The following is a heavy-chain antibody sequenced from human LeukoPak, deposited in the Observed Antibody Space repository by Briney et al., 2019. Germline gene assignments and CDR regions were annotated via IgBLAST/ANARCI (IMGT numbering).Heavy chain of an antibody. CDR3: AKRVAGISFDY. V-gene: IGHV3-23*01. Sequence: SGGSLRLSCAASGFTFSGYAMTWVRQAPGKGLEWVSAISGGGGTYYADSVKGRFTISRDNSKNTLYLQMNSLRAEDTAVYYCAKRVAGISFDYWGQGTLVTVSS. CDR1: GFTFSGYA. J-gene: IGHJ4*02. CDR2: ISGGGGT. D-gene: IGHD6-19*01.